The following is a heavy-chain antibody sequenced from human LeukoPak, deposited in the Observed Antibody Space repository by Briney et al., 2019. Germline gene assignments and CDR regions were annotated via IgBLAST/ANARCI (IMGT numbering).Heavy chain of an antibody. Sequence: PSETLSLTCTVSGESISGFYWTWIRQPPGKGLEWIGYIYYSGSTNYNPSLKSRVTISVDTSKNQFSLKLSSVTAADTAVYYCARGVVIAPQTFDCWGQGTLVTVSS. CDR1: GESISGFY. CDR2: IYYSGST. CDR3: ARGVVIAPQTFDC. J-gene: IGHJ4*02. D-gene: IGHD2-21*01. V-gene: IGHV4-59*01.